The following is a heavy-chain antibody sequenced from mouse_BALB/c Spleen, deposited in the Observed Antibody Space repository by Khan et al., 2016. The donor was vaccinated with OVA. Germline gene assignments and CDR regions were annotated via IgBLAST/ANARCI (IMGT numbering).Heavy chain of an antibody. V-gene: IGHV1S41*01. J-gene: IGHJ4*01. CDR1: GYTFTSYW. CDR3: ARENYYGSSRYAMDY. D-gene: IGHD1-1*01. Sequence: DLVKPGASVKLSCKASGYTFTSYWINWIKQRPGQGLEWIGRIAPGSGSSYYNEMFKGKATLTVDTSSSTAYIQLSSLSSEDSAVYFVARENYYGSSRYAMDYWGQGTSVTVSS. CDR2: IAPGSGSS.